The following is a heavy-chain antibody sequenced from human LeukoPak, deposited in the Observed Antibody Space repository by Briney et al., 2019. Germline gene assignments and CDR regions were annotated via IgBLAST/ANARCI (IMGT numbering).Heavy chain of an antibody. CDR3: ARHSSGWYGSWFDP. Sequence: GASLKISCKASGYSFTSYWICWVRQIPGKRLEWMGIIYPGDSDTRYSTSFQGHVTISADKSISTAYLQWSSLKASDTAMYYCARHSSGWYGSWFDPWGQGTLVTVSS. CDR2: IYPGDSDT. J-gene: IGHJ5*02. D-gene: IGHD6-19*01. CDR1: GYSFTSYW. V-gene: IGHV5-51*01.